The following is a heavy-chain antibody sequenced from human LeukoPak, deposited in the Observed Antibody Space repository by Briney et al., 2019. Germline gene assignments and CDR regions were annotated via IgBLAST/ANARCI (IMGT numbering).Heavy chain of an antibody. Sequence: GASVKVSCEASGYTFTSYGISWVRQAPGQGLEWMGWINTNTGNPTYAQGFTGRFVFSLDTSVSTAYLQISSLKAEDTAVYYCARDRNLSFLEWLSPHNWFDPWGQGTLVTVSS. J-gene: IGHJ5*02. D-gene: IGHD3-3*02. CDR3: ARDRNLSFLEWLSPHNWFDP. CDR1: GYTFTSYG. CDR2: INTNTGNP. V-gene: IGHV7-4-1*02.